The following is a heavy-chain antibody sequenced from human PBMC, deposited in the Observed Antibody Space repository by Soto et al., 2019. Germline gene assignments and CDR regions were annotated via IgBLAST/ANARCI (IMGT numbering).Heavy chain of an antibody. CDR1: GYTFTGYY. CDR2: INPNSGAT. J-gene: IGHJ4*02. V-gene: IGHV1-2*02. D-gene: IGHD1-26*01. Sequence: ASVKVSCKASGYTFTGYYMHWVRQAPGQGLEWMGWINPNSGATNYAQKFQGRVTMTRDTSISTAYMELTRLKSDDTALYYCAREGSGSFQYYFDSWGQGTLVTVSS. CDR3: AREGSGSFQYYFDS.